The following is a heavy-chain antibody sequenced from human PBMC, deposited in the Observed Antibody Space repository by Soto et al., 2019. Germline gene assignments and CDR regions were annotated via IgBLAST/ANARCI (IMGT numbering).Heavy chain of an antibody. Sequence: SQTLSLTCAISGDSVSSNIAAWNLIRQSPSRGLEWRGRTYFRSKRYNEYAPSGESRITITPDPSKNQFSLQMNNVTPEDAALSYSARGAAIRGVCSGDNCHDNFDSWGQGSQLTVSS. CDR2: TYFRSKRYN. D-gene: IGHD3-10*01. J-gene: IGHJ4*02. CDR1: GDSVSSNIAA. V-gene: IGHV6-1*01. CDR3: ARGAAIRGVCSGDNCHDNFDS.